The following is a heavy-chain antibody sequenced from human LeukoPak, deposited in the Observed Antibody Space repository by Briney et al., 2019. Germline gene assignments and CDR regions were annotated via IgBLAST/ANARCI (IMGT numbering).Heavy chain of an antibody. V-gene: IGHV3-11*01. CDR1: GFTFSDYY. CDR3: ARAGGSGWYNWFDP. CDR2: ISSSGSTI. D-gene: IGHD6-19*01. J-gene: IGHJ5*02. Sequence: PGGSLRLSCAASGFTFSDYYMSWIRQAPGKGLEWVSYISSSGSTIYYADSVKGRFTISRDNAKSSLYLQMNSLRAEDTAVYYCARAGGSGWYNWFDPWGQGTLVTVSS.